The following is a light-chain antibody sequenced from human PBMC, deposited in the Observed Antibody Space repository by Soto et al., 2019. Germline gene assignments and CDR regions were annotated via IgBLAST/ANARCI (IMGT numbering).Light chain of an antibody. J-gene: IGLJ1*01. Sequence: QSVLTHPPSVSSAPGQKVTISCSGGSSNIGNNYVSWYQQLPGTAPKLLIYDNNKRPSGIPDRFSGSKSGTSATLGITGLQTGDEADYYCGTWDSSLSAGYVFGTGTKVTVL. CDR1: SSNIGNNY. V-gene: IGLV1-51*01. CDR3: GTWDSSLSAGYV. CDR2: DNN.